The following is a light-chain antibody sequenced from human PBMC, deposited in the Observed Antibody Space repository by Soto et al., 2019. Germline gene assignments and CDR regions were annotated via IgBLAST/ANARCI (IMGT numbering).Light chain of an antibody. CDR2: LKSDGSH. CDR3: QAWDGGTQTYV. J-gene: IGLJ1*01. CDR1: SGHSSNA. V-gene: IGLV4-69*01. Sequence: QPVLTQSPSASASLGASVKLTCTLSSGHSSNAIAWHQQQPDKGPRYLMKLKSDGSHLKGDGIPDRFSGSSSGAARYLAISGLQSEDEADYYCQAWDGGTQTYVFGTGTKVTVL.